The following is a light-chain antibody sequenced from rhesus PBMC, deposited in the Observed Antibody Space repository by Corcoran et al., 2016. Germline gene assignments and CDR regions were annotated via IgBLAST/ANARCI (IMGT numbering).Light chain of an antibody. V-gene: IGKV1-25*01. Sequence: DIQMTQSPSSLSASVGDRVTITCRASQGITNDLARYQQKPGETPKLLIYEAASVQSGIPSRFSGSGSGTDFTLTISSLQPEDFATYYCQHYYSTPYSFGQGTKVEIK. CDR2: EAA. J-gene: IGKJ2*01. CDR1: QGITND. CDR3: QHYYSTPYS.